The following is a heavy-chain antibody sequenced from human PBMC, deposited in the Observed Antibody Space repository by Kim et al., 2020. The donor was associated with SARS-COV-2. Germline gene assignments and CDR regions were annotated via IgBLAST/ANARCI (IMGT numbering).Heavy chain of an antibody. CDR2: IYPGDSDT. CDR1: GYSFTSYW. Sequence: GESLKISCKGSGYSFTSYWIGWVRQMPGKGLEWMGIIYPGDSDTRYSPSFQGQVTISADKSISTAYLQWSSLKASDTAMYYCARQGSIWYTGGRDVVVWGQGTLVTVSS. V-gene: IGHV5-51*01. CDR3: ARQGSIWYTGGRDVVV. J-gene: IGHJ4*02. D-gene: IGHD6-13*01.